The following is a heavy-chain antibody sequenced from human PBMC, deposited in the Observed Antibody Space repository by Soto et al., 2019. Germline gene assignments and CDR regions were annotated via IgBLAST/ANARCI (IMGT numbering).Heavy chain of an antibody. V-gene: IGHV3-53*01. CDR3: ARVRGVENAFDI. J-gene: IGHJ3*02. D-gene: IGHD3-10*01. Sequence: YMNSVKGRFTISRDNFKNTLYLQVNSLRAGDTAVYYCARVRGVENAFDIWGQGTMVTVSS.